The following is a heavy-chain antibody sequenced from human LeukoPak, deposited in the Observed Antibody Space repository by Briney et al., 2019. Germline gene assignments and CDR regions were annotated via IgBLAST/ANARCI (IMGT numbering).Heavy chain of an antibody. Sequence: KPRETLSLTCTVSGSSISGYDYSGIRQPPGKGLEWFESIYYSGSTYYKPSLKSRVTISVDTSKNQFSLKLSSVTATDTANYSCASLYCSGGSCYSGLGSADYWGQGTLVTVAS. CDR2: IYYSGST. CDR1: GSSISGYD. D-gene: IGHD2-15*01. J-gene: IGHJ4*02. V-gene: IGHV4-59*05. CDR3: ASLYCSGGSCYSGLGSADY.